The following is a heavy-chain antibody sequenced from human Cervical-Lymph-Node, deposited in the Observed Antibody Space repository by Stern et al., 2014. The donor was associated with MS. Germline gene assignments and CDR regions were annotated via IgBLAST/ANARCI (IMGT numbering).Heavy chain of an antibody. CDR3: AREEDGDNWYFQH. Sequence: QVQLVESGAEVKKPGASVKVSCKASGYTFTNYGITWVRQAPGQGLEWMGWVSAYNGNTNYAQKLQGRVTMTTDTSTSTAYMELRTLRSDDTAVYYCAREEDGDNWYFQHWGQGTLVTVSS. D-gene: IGHD4-17*01. J-gene: IGHJ1*01. CDR1: GYTFTNYG. V-gene: IGHV1-18*01. CDR2: VSAYNGNT.